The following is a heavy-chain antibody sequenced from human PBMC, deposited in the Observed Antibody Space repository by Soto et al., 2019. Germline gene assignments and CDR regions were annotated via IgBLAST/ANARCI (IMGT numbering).Heavy chain of an antibody. CDR1: GGTFSSYA. J-gene: IGHJ6*02. CDR2: ISSIFGTV. Sequence: QVQLVQAGAEVKKPGSSVKVSCKASGGTFSSYAISWVRQAPGQGLEWVGGISSIFGTVNYAQRLQGRVTITADESKSPAYMELSSLRSEDTAGYYGAREREGSGWCYYGMDVWGQGPTVTVSS. D-gene: IGHD6-19*01. V-gene: IGHV1-69*01. CDR3: AREREGSGWCYYGMDV.